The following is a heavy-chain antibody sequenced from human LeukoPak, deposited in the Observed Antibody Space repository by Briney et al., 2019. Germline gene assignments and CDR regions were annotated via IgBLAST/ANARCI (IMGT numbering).Heavy chain of an antibody. CDR3: GRDPDY. Sequence: GASVTVSFKASGYTFTSYPMHWVRQAPGQRLEWMGWINGGNGNTKYSQKFQGRVTITRDTSATTAYMELSSLTSKDTAVYYCGRDPDYWGQGTLVTVSS. CDR2: INGGNGNT. J-gene: IGHJ4*02. CDR1: GYTFTSYP. V-gene: IGHV1-3*01.